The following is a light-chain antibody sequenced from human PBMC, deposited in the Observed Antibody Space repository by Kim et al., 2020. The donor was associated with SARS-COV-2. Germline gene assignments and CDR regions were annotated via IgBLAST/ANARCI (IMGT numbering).Light chain of an antibody. CDR1: SGNGSYA. J-gene: IGLJ3*02. CDR2: LSGDGSH. Sequence: LGKLTCNLSSGNGSYAIEGNQQQPEKGPRYLMKLSGDGSHSKGDGSPDRFSGSSSGAERYLTISSLQSEDEADYYCQTWGTGIRVFGGGTKLTVL. CDR3: QTWGTGIRV. V-gene: IGLV4-69*01.